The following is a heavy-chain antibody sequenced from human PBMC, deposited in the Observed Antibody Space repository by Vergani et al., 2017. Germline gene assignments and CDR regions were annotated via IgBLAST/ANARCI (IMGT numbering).Heavy chain of an antibody. CDR2: IYYSGST. D-gene: IGHD3-22*01. J-gene: IGHJ3*02. CDR1: GGSISSSSYY. V-gene: IGHV4-39*07. CDR3: AGYDDSRDLDAFDI. Sequence: QLQLQESGPGLVKPSETLSLTCTVSGGSISSSSYYWGWIRQPPGKGLEWIGSIYYSGSTYYNPSLKSRVTISVDTSKNQFSLKLSSVTAADTAVYYCAGYDDSRDLDAFDIWGQGTMVTVSS.